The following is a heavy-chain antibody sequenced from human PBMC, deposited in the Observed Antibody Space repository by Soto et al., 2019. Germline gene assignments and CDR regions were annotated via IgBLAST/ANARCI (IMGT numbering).Heavy chain of an antibody. Sequence: ASETLSLTCAVYGGSFSGYYWSWIRQPPGKGLEWIGEINHSGSTNYNPSLKSRVTISVDTSKNQFSLKLSSVTAADTAVYYCARGSYGTGYYYYGMDVWGQGTTVTVSS. V-gene: IGHV4-34*01. CDR1: GGSFSGYY. CDR2: INHSGST. D-gene: IGHD5-18*01. J-gene: IGHJ6*02. CDR3: ARGSYGTGYYYYGMDV.